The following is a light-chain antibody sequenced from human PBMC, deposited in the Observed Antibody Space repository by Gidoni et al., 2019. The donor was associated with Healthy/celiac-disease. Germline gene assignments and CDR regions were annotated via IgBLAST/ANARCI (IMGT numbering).Light chain of an antibody. V-gene: IGKV1-5*03. Sequence: DIQMTQSPSTLSASVGDRLTITCRASQSISSWLAWYQQKPGKAPKLLIYKASSLESGGPSRFSGSGSGTEFTLTISSLQPDDFATYYCQQSGGGFTFGPGTKVDIK. J-gene: IGKJ3*01. CDR3: QQSGGGFT. CDR1: QSISSW. CDR2: KAS.